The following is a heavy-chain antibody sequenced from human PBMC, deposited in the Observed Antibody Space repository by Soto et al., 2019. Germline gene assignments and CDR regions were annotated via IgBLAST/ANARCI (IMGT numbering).Heavy chain of an antibody. D-gene: IGHD5-12*01. Sequence: PSETLSLTCTVSGGSIRSYYWSWIRQPPGKGLEWIGFIDYSGSTNYNPSLKSRGTISVDTAKNQFSLKLSSVTAADTAVYYCARSRYSGYDSVDYWGQGTLVTVSS. CDR3: ARSRYSGYDSVDY. V-gene: IGHV4-59*01. J-gene: IGHJ4*02. CDR2: IDYSGST. CDR1: GGSIRSYY.